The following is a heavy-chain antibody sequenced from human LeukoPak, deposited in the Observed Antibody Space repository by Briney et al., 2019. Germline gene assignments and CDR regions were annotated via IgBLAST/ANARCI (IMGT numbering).Heavy chain of an antibody. J-gene: IGHJ4*02. Sequence: SETLSLTCTVSGGSISSYYWNWIRQPAGKGLEWIGRIYTSGSTNYNPSLKSRVTMSVDTSKNQFSLKLTSETAADTAVYYCARDNRARSFDYWGQGTLVTVSS. CDR3: ARDNRARSFDY. CDR1: GGSISSYY. D-gene: IGHD3-10*01. CDR2: IYTSGST. V-gene: IGHV4-4*07.